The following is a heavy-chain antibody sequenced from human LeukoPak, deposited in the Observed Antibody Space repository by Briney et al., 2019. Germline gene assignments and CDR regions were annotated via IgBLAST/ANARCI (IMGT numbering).Heavy chain of an antibody. CDR1: GFIFSNYL. CDR2: ITHDAETT. CDR3: AKVGSLRGTSSPDY. Sequence: GVSLRLSCAASGFIFSNYLMTWVRQAPGKGLDWVSSITHDAETTLYADSVKGRFTISRDNSKNTLYLQMNSLRDDDTAIYYCAKVGSLRGTSSPDYWGRGTLVTVSS. V-gene: IGHV3-23*01. J-gene: IGHJ4*02. D-gene: IGHD6-6*01.